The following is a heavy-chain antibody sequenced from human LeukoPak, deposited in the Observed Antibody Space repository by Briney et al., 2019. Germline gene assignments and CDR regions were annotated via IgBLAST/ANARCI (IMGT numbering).Heavy chain of an antibody. J-gene: IGHJ4*02. D-gene: IGHD5-24*01. CDR1: GFTFSNYA. CDR2: ISGGGGIT. CDR3: AKGKKWLETSNYFDY. V-gene: IGHV3-23*01. Sequence: PGGSLRLSCAASGFTFSNYAVSWVRQAPGKGLEWVSAISGGGGITYYAGSVKGRFTISRDNSKNILYLQMNSLRAEDTAVYYCAKGKKWLETSNYFDYWGQGTLVTVSS.